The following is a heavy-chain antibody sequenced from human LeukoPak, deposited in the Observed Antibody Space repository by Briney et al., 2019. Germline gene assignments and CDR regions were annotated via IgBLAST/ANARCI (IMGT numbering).Heavy chain of an antibody. Sequence: SETLSLTCTVSGGXISSXXXXWIRXPPXKXXGWIGXXYYSGSTNYNPSLKSRVTISVDTSKNQFSLKLSSVTAADTAVYYCARGASSGFPRVLYYGMDVWGQGTTVTVSS. D-gene: IGHD3-22*01. CDR2: XYYSGST. V-gene: IGHV4-59*01. CDR1: GGXISSXX. J-gene: IGHJ6*02. CDR3: ARGASSGFPRVLYYGMDV.